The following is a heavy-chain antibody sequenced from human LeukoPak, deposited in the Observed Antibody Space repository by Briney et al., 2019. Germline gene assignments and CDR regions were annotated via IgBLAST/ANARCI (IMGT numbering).Heavy chain of an antibody. CDR2: INHSGST. D-gene: IGHD2/OR15-2a*01. CDR3: ARKPKSAISMLDN. V-gene: IGHV4-34*01. CDR1: GGSFSGYY. J-gene: IGHJ4*02. Sequence: PSETLSLTCAVYGGSFSGYYWSWIRQPPGKGLEWIGEINHSGSTNYNPSLKSRVTISVDTSKNQFSLKLHSVTAADTAVYYCARKPKSAISMLDNWGQGVLVTVSS.